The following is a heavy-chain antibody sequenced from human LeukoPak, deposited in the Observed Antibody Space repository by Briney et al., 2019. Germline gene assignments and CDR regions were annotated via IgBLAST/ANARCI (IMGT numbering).Heavy chain of an antibody. J-gene: IGHJ4*02. V-gene: IGHV1-69*04. CDR1: GYTFTSYD. CDR2: IIPILGIA. Sequence: GASVKVSCKASGYTFTSYDINWVRQATGQGLEWMGRIIPILGIANYAQKFQGRVTITADKSTSTAYMELSSLRSEDTAVYYCARDPGITIFYSPAEFDYWGQGTLVTVSS. D-gene: IGHD3-9*01. CDR3: ARDPGITIFYSPAEFDY.